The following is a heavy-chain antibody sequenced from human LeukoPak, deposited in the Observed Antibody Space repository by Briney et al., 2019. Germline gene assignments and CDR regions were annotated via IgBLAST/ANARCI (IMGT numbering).Heavy chain of an antibody. V-gene: IGHV3-72*01. D-gene: IGHD1-26*01. J-gene: IGHJ4*02. Sequence: GRSLRLSCAASGFTFSDHYMDWVRQAPGKGLEWVGRIRNKANSNTTEYAASVKGRFTISRDDPKNSLYLQMNSLKCEDTAVYYCAREWDSGSYYLGYFDYWGQGTLVTVSS. CDR3: AREWDSGSYYLGYFDY. CDR1: GFTFSDHY. CDR2: IRNKANSNTT.